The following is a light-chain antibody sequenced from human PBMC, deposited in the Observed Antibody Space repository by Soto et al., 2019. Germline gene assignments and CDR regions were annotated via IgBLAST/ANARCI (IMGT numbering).Light chain of an antibody. J-gene: IGKJ1*01. CDR2: GAS. V-gene: IGKV3-20*01. CDR1: QSVSSSY. CDR3: QQYGSSRKT. Sequence: EIVLTQSPGTLSLSPGERATLSCRASQSVSSSYLAWYQQKPGQAPRLLIYGASSRSPGIPDRFSGSGYGTDFTLTISRLEPEDFAVYYCQQYGSSRKTFGQGTKVEIK.